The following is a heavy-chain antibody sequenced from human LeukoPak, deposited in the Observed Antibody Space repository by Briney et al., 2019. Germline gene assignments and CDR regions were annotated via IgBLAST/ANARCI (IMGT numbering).Heavy chain of an antibody. D-gene: IGHD3-10*01. V-gene: IGHV3-30*01. J-gene: IGHJ4*02. CDR1: RFTFSTYA. CDR3: ARDSTYYYGSGSSGPHYFDY. CDR2: MSSDGYIT. Sequence: GRSLRLSRAASRFTFSTYAMHWARQAPGKGLEWVAVMSSDGYITYYADSVKGRFTISRDNSKTTLYLQLNSLRAEDTAVYYCARDSTYYYGSGSSGPHYFDYWGQGTLVTVSS.